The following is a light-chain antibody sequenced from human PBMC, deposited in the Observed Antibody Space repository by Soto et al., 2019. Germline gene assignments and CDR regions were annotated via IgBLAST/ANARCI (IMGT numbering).Light chain of an antibody. CDR3: QQYNTWLS. J-gene: IGKJ4*01. Sequence: EIEMTQSPVNLSVSPGERATLFCRARQNVGSNLAWYQHKPGQAPRLLIYDATARAIGTPARFSGSGSGTEFTLTISSLQPEDFALYYCQQYNTWLSFGGGTKVEIK. CDR2: DAT. CDR1: QNVGSN. V-gene: IGKV3-15*01.